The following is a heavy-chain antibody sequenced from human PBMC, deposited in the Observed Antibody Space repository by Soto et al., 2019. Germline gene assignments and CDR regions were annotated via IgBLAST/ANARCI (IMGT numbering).Heavy chain of an antibody. D-gene: IGHD3-3*01. V-gene: IGHV3-23*01. J-gene: IGHJ4*02. Sequence: EVQLLESGGGLVQPGGSLRLSCAASGFIFSNYAMRWVRQAPGMGLEWVSSVTGNGGGTFYADSVKGRFTISRDNSKNMLYLQMNTLRAEDTAVYYCATTSATSETFGVTIPWGQGTLVTVSS. CDR3: ATTSATSETFGVTIP. CDR1: GFIFSNYA. CDR2: VTGNGGGT.